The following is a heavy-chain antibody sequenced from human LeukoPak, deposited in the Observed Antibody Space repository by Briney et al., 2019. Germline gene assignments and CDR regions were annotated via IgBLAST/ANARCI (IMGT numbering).Heavy chain of an antibody. V-gene: IGHV4-59*02. D-gene: IGHD3-22*01. CDR3: ARVMEDSSGYYNYFDC. CDR1: GASVTSHY. CDR2: VYYTGST. Sequence: PSETLSLTCTVSGASVTSHYWTWIRQPPGKGLEWIGYVYYTGSTNYNPSLKSRVTTSVDTSKNQFSLNLNSVTAADTAVYYCARVMEDSSGYYNYFDCWGQGTLVTVSS. J-gene: IGHJ4*02.